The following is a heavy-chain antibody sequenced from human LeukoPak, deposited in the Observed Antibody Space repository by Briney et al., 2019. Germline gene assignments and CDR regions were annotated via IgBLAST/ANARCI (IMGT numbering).Heavy chain of an antibody. Sequence: PGGSLRLSCAASGFTFSSYSMNWVRQAPGKGLEWVSSISSSSSYIYYADSVKGRFTISRDNAKNSLYLQMNSLRAEDTAVYYCARDTAPAANWFDPWGQGTLVTVSS. V-gene: IGHV3-21*01. D-gene: IGHD6-25*01. CDR1: GFTFSSYS. CDR2: ISSSSSYI. J-gene: IGHJ5*02. CDR3: ARDTAPAANWFDP.